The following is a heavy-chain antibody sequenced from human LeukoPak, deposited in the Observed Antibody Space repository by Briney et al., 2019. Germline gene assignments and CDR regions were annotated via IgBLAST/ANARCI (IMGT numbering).Heavy chain of an antibody. CDR1: GYSISSGYY. J-gene: IGHJ4*02. V-gene: IGHV4-38-2*02. CDR3: VRDMNPTHYFDY. Sequence: PSETLSLTCNVSGYSISSGYYWGWIRQPPGKGLECIGSIYHSGYTHYNPSLKGRVTMSVDTSKNDFSLKLSSVAAADTAIYYCVRDMNPTHYFDYWGQGTLVTVSS. D-gene: IGHD3-16*01. CDR2: IYHSGYT.